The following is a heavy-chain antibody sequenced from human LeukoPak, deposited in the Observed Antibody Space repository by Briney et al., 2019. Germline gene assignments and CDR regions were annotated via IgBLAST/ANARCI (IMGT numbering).Heavy chain of an antibody. Sequence: GGSLRLSCAASGFTFSDYYMSWIRQAPGKGLEWVSYISSSGSTIYYADSVKGRFTISRDNAKNSLYLQMNSLRAEDTAVYYCAKVGHGDYVYYYYGMDVWGQGTTVTVSS. J-gene: IGHJ6*02. CDR3: AKVGHGDYVYYYYGMDV. CDR1: GFTFSDYY. CDR2: ISSSGSTI. D-gene: IGHD4-17*01. V-gene: IGHV3-11*01.